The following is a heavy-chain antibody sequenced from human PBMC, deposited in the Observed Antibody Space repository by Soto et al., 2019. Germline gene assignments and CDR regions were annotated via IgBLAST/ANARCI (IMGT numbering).Heavy chain of an antibody. D-gene: IGHD2-15*01. V-gene: IGHV1-3*01. Sequence: ASVKVSCKASGYTFTRYTMNWVRQAPGQRLEWMGWINPDNGNTKSSQKFQDRVIITSDTSASTAYMDLSSLRSEDTAVYYCARGIATGQLDPWGQGTLVTVSS. CDR2: INPDNGNT. CDR1: GYTFTRYT. J-gene: IGHJ5*02. CDR3: ARGIATGQLDP.